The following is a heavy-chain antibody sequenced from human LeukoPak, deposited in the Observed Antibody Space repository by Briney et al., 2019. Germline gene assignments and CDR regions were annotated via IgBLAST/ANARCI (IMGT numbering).Heavy chain of an antibody. CDR1: GFTFSSYA. CDR3: ASLDSSGQYYYYYYGMDV. Sequence: GGSLRLSCAASGFTFSSYAISWVRQAPGQGLEWMGGIIPIFGTANYAQKFQGRVTITADESTSTAYMELSSLRSEDTAVYYCASLDSSGQYYYYYYGMDVWGQGTTVTVSS. V-gene: IGHV1-69*01. CDR2: IIPIFGTA. D-gene: IGHD3-22*01. J-gene: IGHJ6*02.